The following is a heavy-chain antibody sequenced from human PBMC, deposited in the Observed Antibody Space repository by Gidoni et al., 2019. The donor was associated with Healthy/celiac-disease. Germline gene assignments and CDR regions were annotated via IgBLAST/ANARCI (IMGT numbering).Heavy chain of an antibody. V-gene: IGHV4-34*01. CDR2: INHSGST. J-gene: IGHJ5*02. CDR1: GGSFSGYY. Sequence: QVQLQQWGAGQLKPSETLSLTCAVYGGSFSGYYWSWIRQPPGKGLEWIGEINHSGSTNYNPSLKSRVTISVDTSKNQFSLKLSSVTAADTAVYYCARERGITMVRGVIITTPRWFDPWGQGTLVTVSS. CDR3: ARERGITMVRGVIITTPRWFDP. D-gene: IGHD3-10*01.